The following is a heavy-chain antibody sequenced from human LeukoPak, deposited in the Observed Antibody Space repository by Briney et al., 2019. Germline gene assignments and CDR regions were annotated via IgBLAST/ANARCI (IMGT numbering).Heavy chain of an antibody. CDR1: GYTFTGYY. J-gene: IGHJ4*02. D-gene: IGHD3-10*01. CDR2: INPNSGGT. Sequence: ALVKVSCKASGYTFTGYYMHWVRQAPGQGLEWMGRINPNSGGTNYAQKFQGRVTMTRDTSISTAYMELSRLRSDDTAVYYCARYTTMVRGVIKRARFGYWGQGTLVTVSS. CDR3: ARYTTMVRGVIKRARFGY. V-gene: IGHV1-2*06.